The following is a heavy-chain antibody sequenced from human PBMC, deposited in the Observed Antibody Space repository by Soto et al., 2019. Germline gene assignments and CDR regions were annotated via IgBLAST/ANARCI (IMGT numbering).Heavy chain of an antibody. CDR3: ARSSLYGMDV. Sequence: QVQLQESGPGLVKPSQTLSLTCSVSGGSISSGYYYWSWIRQPPGKGLEWIGNIYYSGNTYYNPSLKSRLIISIDTSKNQFSLMVGSVTAADTAEYYCARSSLYGMDVWGPGTTVTVSS. J-gene: IGHJ6*02. CDR2: IYYSGNT. CDR1: GGSISSGYYY. V-gene: IGHV4-30-4*01. D-gene: IGHD1-1*01.